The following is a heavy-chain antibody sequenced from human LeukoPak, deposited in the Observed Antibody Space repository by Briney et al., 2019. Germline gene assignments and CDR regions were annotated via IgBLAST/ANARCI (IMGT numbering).Heavy chain of an antibody. D-gene: IGHD5-18*01. J-gene: IGHJ5*02. Sequence: GGSLRLSCAASGFTFDDYAMHRVRQVPGKRLEWISLITGDGSTTYYGDSMKGRFTISRDNSKNSLYLQMNSVRAEDTALYYCAKDRARSYGYGNNFDPWGQGTLVTVSS. CDR1: GFTFDDYA. CDR2: ITGDGSTT. CDR3: AKDRARSYGYGNNFDP. V-gene: IGHV3-43*02.